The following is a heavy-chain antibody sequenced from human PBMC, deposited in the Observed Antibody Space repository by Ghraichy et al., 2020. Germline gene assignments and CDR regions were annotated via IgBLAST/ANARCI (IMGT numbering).Heavy chain of an antibody. D-gene: IGHD3-3*01. CDR3: ALTYYDFWSGYPTYYYYGMDV. CDR1: GGTFSSYA. J-gene: IGHJ6*02. CDR2: IIPIFGTA. V-gene: IGHV1-69*13. Sequence: SVKVSCKASGGTFSSYAISWVRQAPGQGLEWMGGIIPIFGTANYAQKFQGRVTITADESTSTAYMELSSLRSEDTAVYYCALTYYDFWSGYPTYYYYGMDVWGQGTTVTVSS.